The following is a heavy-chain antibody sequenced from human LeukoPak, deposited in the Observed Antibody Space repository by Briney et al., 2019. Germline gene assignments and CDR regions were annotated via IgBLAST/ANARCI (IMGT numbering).Heavy chain of an antibody. CDR3: ARHLGSSSWFDY. J-gene: IGHJ4*02. CDR1: GGSISSTSYY. D-gene: IGHD6-13*01. CDR2: IYYTGSA. Sequence: SETLSLTCTVSGGSISSTSYYWGWIRQPPGKGPEWIGGIYYTGSAYYNPALKSRVTISVDTSKNQFSLKLSSVTAADTAVYYCARHLGSSSWFDYWGQGTLVTVSS. V-gene: IGHV4-39*01.